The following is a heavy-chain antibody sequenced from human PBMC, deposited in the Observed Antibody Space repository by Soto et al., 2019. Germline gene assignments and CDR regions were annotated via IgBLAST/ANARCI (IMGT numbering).Heavy chain of an antibody. Sequence: SETLSLTCTVSGGSISSYYWSWIRQPPGKGLEWIGYIYYSGSTNYNPSLKSRVTISVDTSKNQFSLKLSSVTAADTAVYYCAKNYDYIWGSPTTWFDPWGQGILVTVSS. CDR1: GGSISSYY. CDR2: IYYSGST. CDR3: AKNYDYIWGSPTTWFDP. J-gene: IGHJ5*02. D-gene: IGHD3-16*01. V-gene: IGHV4-59*08.